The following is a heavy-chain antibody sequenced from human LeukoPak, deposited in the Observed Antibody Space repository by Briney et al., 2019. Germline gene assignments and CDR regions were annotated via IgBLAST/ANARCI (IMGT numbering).Heavy chain of an antibody. D-gene: IGHD3-16*02. CDR2: VYYSGST. J-gene: IGHJ4*02. V-gene: IGHV4-59*08. CDR1: GGSVNSYY. Sequence: SETLSLTCTVSGGSVNSYYWSWIRQPPGKRLEWIGYVYYSGSTNYNPSLRSRVTISVDMSKNQFSLKLSSVTAADTAVYYCVRYPNDYVLGSHRPFDYWGQGTLVTVSS. CDR3: VRYPNDYVLGSHRPFDY.